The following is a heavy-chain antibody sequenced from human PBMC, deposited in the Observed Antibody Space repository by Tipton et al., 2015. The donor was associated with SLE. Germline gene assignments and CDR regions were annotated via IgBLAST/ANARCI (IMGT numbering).Heavy chain of an antibody. CDR1: GGSISSGSYY. V-gene: IGHV4-61*10. J-gene: IGHJ4*02. CDR2: IYTSGST. Sequence: GLVKPSETLSLTCSVSGGSISSGSYYWSWIRQSAGKGLGWIGHIYTSGSTSYNSSLKSRVTISIDRSKRQFSLRLNSVTAADTAVYYCVRFSNWYGGDYFDLWGQGTLVTVSS. D-gene: IGHD4-11*01. CDR3: VRFSNWYGGDYFDL.